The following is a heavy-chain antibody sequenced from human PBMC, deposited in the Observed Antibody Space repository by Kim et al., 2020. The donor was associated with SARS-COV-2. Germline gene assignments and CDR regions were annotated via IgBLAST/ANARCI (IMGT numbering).Heavy chain of an antibody. J-gene: IGHJ3*02. V-gene: IGHV4-4*08. Sequence: SLKSRVTISVDTSKNQFSLKLSSVTAADTAVYYCARGVDYYDRGARTFDIWGQGTMVTVSS. D-gene: IGHD3-22*01. CDR3: ARGVDYYDRGARTFDI.